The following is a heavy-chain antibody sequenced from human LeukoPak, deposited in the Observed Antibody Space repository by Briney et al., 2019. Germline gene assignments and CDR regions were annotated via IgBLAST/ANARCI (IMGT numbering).Heavy chain of an antibody. CDR3: ARPIKDTGAFDI. CDR2: IYYSGST. J-gene: IGHJ3*02. Sequence: SETLSLTCTVSGGSISSSSYYWGWIRQPPGKGLEWIGSIYYSGSTYYNPSLKSRVTISVDTSKNQFSLKLSSVTAADTAVYYCARPIKDTGAFDIWGQGTMVTVSS. D-gene: IGHD2-15*01. V-gene: IGHV4-39*07. CDR1: GGSISSSSYY.